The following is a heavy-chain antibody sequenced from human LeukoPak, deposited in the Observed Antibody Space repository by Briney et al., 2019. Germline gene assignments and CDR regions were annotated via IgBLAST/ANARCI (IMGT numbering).Heavy chain of an antibody. CDR3: ARDRGRYFEEGTLYYYYYYGMDV. Sequence: GASVKVSCKASGYTFTGYYMHWVRQAPGQGLEWMGWINPNSGGTNYAQKFQGRVTMTRDTSISTAYMELSRQRSDDTAVYYCARDRGRYFEEGTLYYYYYYGMDVWGQGTTVTVSS. J-gene: IGHJ6*02. V-gene: IGHV1-2*02. D-gene: IGHD3-9*01. CDR2: INPNSGGT. CDR1: GYTFTGYY.